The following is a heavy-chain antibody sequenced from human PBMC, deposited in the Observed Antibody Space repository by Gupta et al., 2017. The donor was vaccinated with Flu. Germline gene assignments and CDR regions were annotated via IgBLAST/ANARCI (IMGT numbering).Heavy chain of an antibody. CDR1: GYTFTSYA. D-gene: IGHD3-9*01. CDR2: INAGNGNT. V-gene: IGHV1-3*01. J-gene: IGHJ5*02. Sequence: QVQLVQSGAEVKKPGASVKVSCKASGYTFTSYAMHWVRQAPGQRLEWMGWINAGNGNTKYSKKFQGRVTITRDTSASTAYRELSSLRSEETAVYDCARDSALDGDGLLLSWFDPGGQGTLVTVYS. CDR3: ARDSALDGDGLLLSWFDP.